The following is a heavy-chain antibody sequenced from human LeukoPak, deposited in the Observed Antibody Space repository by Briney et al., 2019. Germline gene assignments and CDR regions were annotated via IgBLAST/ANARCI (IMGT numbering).Heavy chain of an antibody. V-gene: IGHV4-4*02. D-gene: IGHD3-10*01. CDR3: ARWNYYGSGSWYYFDY. J-gene: IGHJ4*02. CDR1: GGSITNTNY. CDR2: VNLQGST. Sequence: SGTLSLTCGVSGGSITNTNYWTWVRQPPGKGLEWIGEVNLQGSTNYNPSLMGRVAISVDTSENHISLQLTSVTAADTAVYYCARWNYYGSGSWYYFDYWGQGTLVTVSS.